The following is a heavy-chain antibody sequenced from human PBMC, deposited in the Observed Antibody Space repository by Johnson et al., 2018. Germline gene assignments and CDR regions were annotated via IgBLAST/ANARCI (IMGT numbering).Heavy chain of an antibody. J-gene: IGHJ6*03. Sequence: VQLVESGGGLVQXGRSXRLXCAASGFTFDDYAMHWVRQAPGKGLEWVSGISWNSGSIGYADSVKGRFPISRDNAKNSLYLQMNSRRAEETAVYYCAKDGCSGGSCYMDVWGKGTTVTVSS. CDR3: AKDGCSGGSCYMDV. CDR2: ISWNSGSI. CDR1: GFTFDDYA. D-gene: IGHD2-15*01. V-gene: IGHV3-9*01.